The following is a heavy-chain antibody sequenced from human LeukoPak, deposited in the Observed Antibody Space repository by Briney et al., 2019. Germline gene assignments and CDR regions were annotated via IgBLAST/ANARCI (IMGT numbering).Heavy chain of an antibody. CDR3: AKRLQAEAGLDF. V-gene: IGHV3-30*18. CDR1: GFTFSSHD. D-gene: IGHD6-13*01. J-gene: IGHJ4*02. CDR2: IWYGGTNK. Sequence: GRSLRLSCAASGFTFSSHDMHWVRQAPGKGLEGVAVIWYGGTNKYYADSVRGRFNISRDNSKNTLYLQMNSLRTEDTAVYYCAKRLQAEAGLDFWGQGTLVTVSS.